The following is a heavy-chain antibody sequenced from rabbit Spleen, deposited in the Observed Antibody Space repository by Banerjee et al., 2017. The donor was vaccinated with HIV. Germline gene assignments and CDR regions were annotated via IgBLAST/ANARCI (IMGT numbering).Heavy chain of an antibody. CDR2: IYTGSSGST. J-gene: IGHJ4*01. CDR1: GFTLSSYW. D-gene: IGHD7-1*01. CDR3: ARGTGYEGLDSNL. Sequence: QEQLEESGGGLVKPEGSLILSCTASGFTLSSYWICWVRQAPGKGLEWIACIYTGSSGSTYYATWAKGRFTISKTSSTTVTLQVTSLTAADTATYFCARGTGYEGLDSNLWGPGTLVTVS. V-gene: IGHV1S45*01.